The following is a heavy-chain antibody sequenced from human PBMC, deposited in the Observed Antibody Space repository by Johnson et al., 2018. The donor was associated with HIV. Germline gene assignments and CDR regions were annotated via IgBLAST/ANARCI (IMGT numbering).Heavy chain of an antibody. CDR3: AKGRYSSSWYLAGAFDI. Sequence: VQLVESGGGLVQPGGSLRLSCAASGFAFSSYAMTWVRQAPGQGLEWVSAISGSGGSTYYADSVKGQFTISRDNSKNTLYLQMNSLRAEDTAIYYCAKGRYSSSWYLAGAFDIWGQGTMVTVSS. CDR1: GFAFSSYA. D-gene: IGHD6-13*01. J-gene: IGHJ3*02. CDR2: ISGSGGST. V-gene: IGHV3-23*04.